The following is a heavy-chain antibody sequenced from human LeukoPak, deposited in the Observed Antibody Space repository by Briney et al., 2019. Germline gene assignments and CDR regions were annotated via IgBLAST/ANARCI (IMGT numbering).Heavy chain of an antibody. V-gene: IGHV4-4*07. CDR3: ARSGYCSSTSCYNTGYFDY. D-gene: IGHD2-2*02. CDR1: GCSISSYY. CDR2: IYTSGST. J-gene: IGHJ4*02. Sequence: PSETLSLTCTVSGCSISSYYWSWIRQPAGKGLEWIGRIYTSGSTNYNPSLMSRVTMSVDTSKNQFSLKLSSVTAADTAVYYCARSGYCSSTSCYNTGYFDYWGQGTLVTVSS.